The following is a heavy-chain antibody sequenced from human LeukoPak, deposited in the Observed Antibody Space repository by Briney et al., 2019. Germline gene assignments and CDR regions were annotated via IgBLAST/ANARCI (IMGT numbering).Heavy chain of an antibody. CDR2: ISGSGAT. D-gene: IGHD3-10*01. Sequence: PGGSLRPSCAASGFTFSSLGMIWVRQAPGRGLECVSSISGSGATYYADSVKGRFTISRDNSKNTLYLQMHSLRAEDTAVYYCGKRELWHGSGEDAWGQGTTVTVSS. CDR1: GFTFSSLG. V-gene: IGHV3-23*01. CDR3: GKRELWHGSGEDA. J-gene: IGHJ6*02.